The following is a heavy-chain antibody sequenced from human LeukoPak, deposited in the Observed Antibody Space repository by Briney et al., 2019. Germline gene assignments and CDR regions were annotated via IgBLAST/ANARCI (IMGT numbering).Heavy chain of an antibody. J-gene: IGHJ3*02. CDR2: IYTTGTT. D-gene: IGHD1-26*01. Sequence: SETLSLTCTVSGGSINSGSDYWTWIRQPAGKGLEWIGRIYTTGTTTYNPSLESRVTMSRDTSNNRFSLKLSSVTAADTAVYYCARGSWDLSRVIPVRNAFHIWGPGTIVTVSS. CDR1: GGSINSGSDY. V-gene: IGHV4-61*02. CDR3: ARGSWDLSRVIPVRNAFHI.